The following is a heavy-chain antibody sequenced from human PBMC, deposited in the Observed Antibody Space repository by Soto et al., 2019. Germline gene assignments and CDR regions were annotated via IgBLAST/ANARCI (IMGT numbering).Heavy chain of an antibody. CDR3: ARDTKKDVDIVVVPAGNYYYYGMDV. Sequence: QVQLVQSGAEVKKPGSSVKVSCKASGGTFSSYAISWVRQAPGQGLEWMGGIIPICGTANYAQKFQGRVTITADESTSTDYMELSSLRSDDTAVYYCARDTKKDVDIVVVPAGNYYYYGMDVWGQGTTVTFSS. V-gene: IGHV1-69*01. D-gene: IGHD2-2*01. CDR2: IIPICGTA. J-gene: IGHJ6*02. CDR1: GGTFSSYA.